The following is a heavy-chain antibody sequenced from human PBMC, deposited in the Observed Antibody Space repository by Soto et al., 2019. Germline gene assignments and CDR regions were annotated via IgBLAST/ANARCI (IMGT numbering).Heavy chain of an antibody. J-gene: IGHJ4*02. V-gene: IGHV4-59*01. Sequence: SETLSLTCTVSGHSMTGYYWTWIRQPAGKGLEWIGYIYYSGSTNYNPSLKSRVTISVDTSKNQFSLKLSSVTAADTAVYYCARGGPYSGSGSYYHPPPTGAASEWGQGTLVTVSS. CDR3: ARGGPYSGSGSYYHPPPTGAASE. D-gene: IGHD3-10*01. CDR2: IYYSGST. CDR1: GHSMTGYY.